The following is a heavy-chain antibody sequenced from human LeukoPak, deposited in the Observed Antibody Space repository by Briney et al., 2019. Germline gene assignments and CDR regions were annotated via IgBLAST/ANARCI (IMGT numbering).Heavy chain of an antibody. CDR2: INWNGGST. Sequence: SGGALRLSCAASGFTFDDFGMSWVRQAPGQGLEWVSGINWNGGSTGYAESVKGRFTISRDNAKNSLYLQMNSLRAEDTALYYCARIPDYSNLSPGMDVWGKGTTVTVSS. CDR1: GFTFDDFG. J-gene: IGHJ6*04. CDR3: ARIPDYSNLSPGMDV. D-gene: IGHD4-11*01. V-gene: IGHV3-20*04.